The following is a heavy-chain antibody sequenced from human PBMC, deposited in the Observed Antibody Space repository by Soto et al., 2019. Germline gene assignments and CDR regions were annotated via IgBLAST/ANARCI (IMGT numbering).Heavy chain of an antibody. CDR2: IYYSGST. CDR1: GGSISSYY. V-gene: IGHV4-59*01. Sequence: SETLSLTCTVSGGSISSYYWSWIRQPPGKGLEWIGYIYYSGSTNYNPSLKSRVTISVDTSKNQFSLKLSSATAADTAVYYCARERNNWFYPWGQGTLVTVSA. CDR3: ARERNNWFYP. J-gene: IGHJ5*02.